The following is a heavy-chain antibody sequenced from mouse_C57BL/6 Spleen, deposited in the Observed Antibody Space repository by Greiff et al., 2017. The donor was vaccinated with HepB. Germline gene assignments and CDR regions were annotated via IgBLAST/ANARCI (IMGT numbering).Heavy chain of an antibody. CDR3: TFTTVVAR. V-gene: IGHV14-4*01. Sequence: VQLQQSGAELVRPGASVKLSCTASGFNIKDDYMHWVKQRPEQGLEWIGWIDPENGATEYASKFQGKATIKADTSSNTAYLQLSSLTSEDTAVYYCTFTTVVARWGQGTTLTVSS. CDR2: IDPENGAT. J-gene: IGHJ2*01. CDR1: GFNIKDDY. D-gene: IGHD1-1*01.